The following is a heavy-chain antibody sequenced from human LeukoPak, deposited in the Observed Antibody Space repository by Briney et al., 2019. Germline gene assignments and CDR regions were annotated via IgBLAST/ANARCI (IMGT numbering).Heavy chain of an antibody. D-gene: IGHD2-21*01. V-gene: IGHV3-23*01. CDR2: ISGSGGST. CDR3: AKDFRIGYSAHFDY. J-gene: IGHJ4*02. Sequence: GGSLRLSCAASGFTFSSYAMSWVRQTPGKGLEWVSAISGSGGSTYYADSVKGRFTISRDNSKNTLYLQMDSLRGEDTAVYYCAKDFRIGYSAHFDYWGQGALVTVSS. CDR1: GFTFSSYA.